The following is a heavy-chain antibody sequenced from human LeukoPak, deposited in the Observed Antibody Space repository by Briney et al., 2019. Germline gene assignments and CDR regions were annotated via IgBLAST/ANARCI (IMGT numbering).Heavy chain of an antibody. V-gene: IGHV5-51*01. Sequence: GESLKISCEGSGYSFTNYWIGWVRQMPGKGLGWMGIVYPGDSDTRYSPSFQGQVTISADKSISTAYLQWSSLKASDTAMYYCARHLLRATVQDAFDIWGQGTMVTVSS. CDR1: GYSFTNYW. CDR2: VYPGDSDT. D-gene: IGHD4-17*01. CDR3: ARHLLRATVQDAFDI. J-gene: IGHJ3*02.